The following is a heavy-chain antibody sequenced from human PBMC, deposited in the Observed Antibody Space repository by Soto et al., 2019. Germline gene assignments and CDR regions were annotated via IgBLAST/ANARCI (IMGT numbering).Heavy chain of an antibody. CDR3: ATIAAAGAPDD. CDR2: INGGNGNT. V-gene: IGHV1-3*01. J-gene: IGHJ4*02. D-gene: IGHD6-25*01. CDR1: GYSFTNYA. Sequence: ASVKVSCKASGYSFTNYAFHWVRQAPGQGLEWMRWINGGNGNTKYSQNFQDRVTITRDTSASTAYVELSSLRSEDTAVYYCATIAAAGAPDDWGQGTLVTVSS.